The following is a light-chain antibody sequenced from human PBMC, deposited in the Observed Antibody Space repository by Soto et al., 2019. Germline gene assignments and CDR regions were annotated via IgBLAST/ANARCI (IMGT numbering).Light chain of an antibody. V-gene: IGLV2-14*01. Sequence: SALTQPASVSGSPGQSITISCTGTTSDVGLYDYVSWYQHYPGKVPKLMIYEVSNRPSGVSDRFSGSKSGNTASLTISGLQTEDEADYYCSSYTNSDTYVFGTGTKLTVL. CDR1: TSDVGLYDY. J-gene: IGLJ1*01. CDR2: EVS. CDR3: SSYTNSDTYV.